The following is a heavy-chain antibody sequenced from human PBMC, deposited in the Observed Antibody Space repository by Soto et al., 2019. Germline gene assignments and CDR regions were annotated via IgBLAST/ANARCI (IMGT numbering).Heavy chain of an antibody. CDR1: GGSVSSSRYY. J-gene: IGHJ4*02. V-gene: IGHV4-39*02. Sequence: QLQLQQSGPGLVKPSETLSLTCNVSGGSVSSSRYYWGWIRQPPGKGLEWIGSFYYSGSTYYNPSLKSRVTMSIDTSKNDFSLKLTSVTAADTAVYYCAKRAFESSGYYRGFDYWGQGTLVTVSS. CDR2: FYYSGST. D-gene: IGHD3-22*01. CDR3: AKRAFESSGYYRGFDY.